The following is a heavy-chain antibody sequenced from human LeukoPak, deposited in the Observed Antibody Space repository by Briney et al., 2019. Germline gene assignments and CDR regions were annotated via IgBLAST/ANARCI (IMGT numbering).Heavy chain of an antibody. D-gene: IGHD5-18*01. Sequence: GGSLRLSCAASGFTFSSYGMHWVRQAPGKGLEWVAVISYDGSNKYYADSVKGRFTISRDNSKNTLYLQMNSLRAEDTAVYYCASHSTNKAMASWGQGTLVTVSS. V-gene: IGHV3-30*03. CDR2: ISYDGSNK. J-gene: IGHJ5*02. CDR1: GFTFSSYG. CDR3: ASHSTNKAMAS.